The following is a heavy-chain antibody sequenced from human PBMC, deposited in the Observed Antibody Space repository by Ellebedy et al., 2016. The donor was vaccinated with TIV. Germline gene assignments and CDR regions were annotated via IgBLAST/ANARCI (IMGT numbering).Heavy chain of an antibody. D-gene: IGHD3-3*02. J-gene: IGHJ3*02. V-gene: IGHV4-61*03. Sequence: MPSETLSLTCSVSGGSVSSGTYFWSWIRQPPGKRLEWIGYVYYDGSTNYNPSLKSRVTISVDTSKNHFSLKLSSVTAADTAVYFCARILPVSFSTAFGIWGPGTMVTVSS. CDR1: GGSVSSGTYF. CDR3: ARILPVSFSTAFGI. CDR2: VYYDGST.